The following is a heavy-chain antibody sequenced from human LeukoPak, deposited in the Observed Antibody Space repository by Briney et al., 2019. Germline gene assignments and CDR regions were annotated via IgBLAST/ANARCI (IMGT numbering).Heavy chain of an antibody. CDR1: GGSISSGDYY. CDR3: ARVLGYCSGGSCSRHFDY. D-gene: IGHD2-15*01. V-gene: IGHV4-30-4*08. CDR2: IYYSGST. Sequence: SQTLSLTCTVSGGSISSGDYYWSWIRQPPGKGLEWIGYIYYSGSTYYNPSLKSRVTISVDTSKNQFSLKLSSVTAADTAAYYCARVLGYCSGGSCSRHFDYWGQGTLVTVSS. J-gene: IGHJ4*02.